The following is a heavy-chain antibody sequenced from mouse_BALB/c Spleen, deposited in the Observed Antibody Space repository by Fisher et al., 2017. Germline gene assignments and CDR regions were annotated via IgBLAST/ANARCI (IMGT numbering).Heavy chain of an antibody. CDR3: ARSRGMDY. J-gene: IGHJ4*01. V-gene: IGHV1-69*02. Sequence: HKFKGKATLTVDKSSSTAYMQLSSPTSEDSAVYFCARSRGMDYWGQGTSVTVSS.